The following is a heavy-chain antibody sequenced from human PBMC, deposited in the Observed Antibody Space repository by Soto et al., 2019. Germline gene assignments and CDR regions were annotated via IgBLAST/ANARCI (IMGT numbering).Heavy chain of an antibody. CDR2: ISVYNGNR. CDR1: GYTFNNYG. CDR3: VRDPQRNDY. Sequence: QLVQSGGEVKEPGASVQVSCKASGYTFNNYGITWVRQAPGQGLEWLGWISVYNGNRDYAQQFQGRVTMTSDTSRTTAYMELRSLRSDDTAVYYCVRDPQRNDYWGQGTLVNVSS. D-gene: IGHD2-2*01. J-gene: IGHJ4*02. V-gene: IGHV1-18*01.